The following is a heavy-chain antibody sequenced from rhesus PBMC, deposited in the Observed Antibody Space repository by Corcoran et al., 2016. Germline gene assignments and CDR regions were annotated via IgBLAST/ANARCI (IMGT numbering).Heavy chain of an antibody. Sequence: QVQLQESGPGLVKPSETLSRTCAVSGYSISSGYYWGWIRQPPGKGLVWFGSTYGRGGSNYRNPSLKSRVTLSVDTSKNQFSLKLSSVTAADTAVYYCARVGSSWSEWDTVGTEWYFDLWGPGTPITISS. J-gene: IGHJ2*01. CDR3: ARVGSSWSEWDTVGTEWYFDL. V-gene: IGHV4S14*01. D-gene: IGHD5-42*01. CDR1: GYSISSGYY. CDR2: TYGRGGSN.